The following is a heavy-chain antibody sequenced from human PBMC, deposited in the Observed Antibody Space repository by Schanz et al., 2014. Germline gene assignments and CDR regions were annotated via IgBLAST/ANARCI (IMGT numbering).Heavy chain of an antibody. CDR3: ARDRLECGAECYSVEVFEI. V-gene: IGHV1-69*04. CDR1: GGTFSSFG. J-gene: IGHJ4*02. Sequence: VQLEQSGAEVKKPGSSVKVSCKASGGTFSSFGINWVRQAPGQGLEWMGRIIPSLGLAKYEQKFQDKVTITADTSTTTAYMELSGLRSEDMAVYYCARDRLECGAECYSVEVFEIWGQGTLVIVSS. D-gene: IGHD2-21*01. CDR2: IIPSLGLA.